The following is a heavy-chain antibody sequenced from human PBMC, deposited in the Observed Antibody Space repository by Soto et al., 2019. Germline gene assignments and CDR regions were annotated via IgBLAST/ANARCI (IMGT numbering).Heavy chain of an antibody. Sequence: QVQLVQSGAEVKKPGSSVKVSCKASGGTFSSYAISWVRQAPGQGLEWMGGIIPIFGTANYAQKFQGRVTITADESTSTAYTELSSLRSEDTAVYYCARMAGSSGWGYFQHWGQGTLVTVSS. CDR3: ARMAGSSGWGYFQH. CDR1: GGTFSSYA. J-gene: IGHJ1*01. V-gene: IGHV1-69*01. CDR2: IIPIFGTA. D-gene: IGHD6-19*01.